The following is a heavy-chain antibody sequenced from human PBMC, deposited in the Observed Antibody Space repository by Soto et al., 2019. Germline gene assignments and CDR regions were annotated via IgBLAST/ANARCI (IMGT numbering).Heavy chain of an antibody. V-gene: IGHV2-5*02. D-gene: IGHD3-10*01. J-gene: IGHJ4*02. CDR2: IYWDDDD. CDR3: ARQQSRGRDFDY. Sequence: QITLKESGPTLVKPTQTLTMTCTVSGFSLNTRGVGVGWIRQPPGKALEWLALIYWDDDDRYSPSLKNRLTITKDTSKNLVVLTMTNVNPVDTATHYCARQQSRGRDFDYWGKGSLVTVSS. CDR1: GFSLNTRGVG.